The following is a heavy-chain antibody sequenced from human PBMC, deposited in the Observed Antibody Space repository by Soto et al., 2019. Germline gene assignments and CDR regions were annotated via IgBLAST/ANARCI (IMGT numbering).Heavy chain of an antibody. CDR2: INVAGTTT. V-gene: IGHV3-74*01. Sequence: XGSLRLSCVASGFTIESHCMHWVRQGPGKGLVWVSRINVAGTTTTYADSVKGRFTVSRDNAKNTLYLQMNSLRAEDTAVYYCEMEDYKSYYGMDVWGRGTTVTVSS. J-gene: IGHJ6*02. CDR1: GFTIESHC. CDR3: EMEDYKSYYGMDV. D-gene: IGHD4-4*01.